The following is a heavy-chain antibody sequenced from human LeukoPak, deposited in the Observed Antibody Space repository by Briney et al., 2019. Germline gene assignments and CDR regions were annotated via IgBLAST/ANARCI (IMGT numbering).Heavy chain of an antibody. V-gene: IGHV1-18*04. Sequence: ASVKVSCKTSGYTFTSYGISWVRQAPGQGLEWMGWISAYNGNTNYAQKLQGRVTMTTDTSTSTAYMEVRSLRSGDTAIYYCARVYRDTYGQNWGQGTLVTVSS. CDR3: ARVYRDTYGQN. J-gene: IGHJ4*02. CDR2: ISAYNGNT. D-gene: IGHD5-18*01. CDR1: GYTFTSYG.